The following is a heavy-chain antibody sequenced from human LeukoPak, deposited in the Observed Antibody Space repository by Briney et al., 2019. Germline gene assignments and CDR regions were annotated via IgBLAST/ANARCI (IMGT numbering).Heavy chain of an antibody. V-gene: IGHV3-23*01. D-gene: IGHD2-2*02. CDR1: GFTFSSYA. Sequence: PGGSLRLSCAASGFTFSSYAMNWVRQAPGKGPEWVSLIKGSGDSTYYADSVRGRFTISRDNSKNMLYLQMNSLRGEDTAVYYCAKGEVVPAAIYGMDVWGQGTTVTVS. J-gene: IGHJ6*02. CDR3: AKGEVVPAAIYGMDV. CDR2: IKGSGDST.